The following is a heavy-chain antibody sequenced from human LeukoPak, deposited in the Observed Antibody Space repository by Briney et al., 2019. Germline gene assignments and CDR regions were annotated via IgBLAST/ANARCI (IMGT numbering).Heavy chain of an antibody. Sequence: ASVKVSCKVSGYTLTELSMHWVRQAPGKGLEWMGGFDPEDGETIYAQKFQGRVTMTEDTSTDTAYMELSSLRSEDTAVYYCASSQLVGSDDAFDIWGQGTMVTVSS. J-gene: IGHJ3*02. CDR2: FDPEDGET. D-gene: IGHD6-6*01. CDR1: GYTLTELS. CDR3: ASSQLVGSDDAFDI. V-gene: IGHV1-24*01.